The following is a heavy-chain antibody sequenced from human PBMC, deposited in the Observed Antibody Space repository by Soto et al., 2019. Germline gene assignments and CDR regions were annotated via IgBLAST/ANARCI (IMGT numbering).Heavy chain of an antibody. CDR3: ASSPVLAGSHYFDN. J-gene: IGHJ4*02. Sequence: SETLSLTCTVSGGSISSYYWNWIRQPPGTGLESIGYMHYSGSTNCNPSLKSRVTISIDTAKKQISLELTSVTAADTAVYYCASSPVLAGSHYFDNWGQGLLVTVSS. CDR2: MHYSGST. V-gene: IGHV4-59*08. CDR1: GGSISSYY. D-gene: IGHD6-19*01.